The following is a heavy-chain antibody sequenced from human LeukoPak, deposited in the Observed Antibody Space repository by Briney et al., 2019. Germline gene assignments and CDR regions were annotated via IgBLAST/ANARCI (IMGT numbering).Heavy chain of an antibody. CDR1: GFTFGDYA. J-gene: IGHJ4*02. V-gene: IGHV3-49*03. D-gene: IGHD3-10*01. CDR2: IRSKAYGGTT. Sequence: PGGSLRLSCTASGFTFGDYAMSWFRQAPGKGLEWGGFIRSKAYGGTTEYAASVKGRFTISRDDSRSIAYLQMNSLKTEDTAVYYCTIITMVRGVIMGNDYWGQGTLVTVSS. CDR3: TIITMVRGVIMGNDY.